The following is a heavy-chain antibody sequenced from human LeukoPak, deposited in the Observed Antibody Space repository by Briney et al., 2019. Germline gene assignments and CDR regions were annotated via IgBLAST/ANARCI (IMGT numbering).Heavy chain of an antibody. Sequence: GGPLRLSCAALGLTFTNYAMHWVRQAPGKGLGWVGVISFDGRNKYSTHSVKGRLTIYTESSKNPLALQMNSLRAEDTAVYYCARGGYRGYSYGVRYYYYYYMDVWGKGTTVTVYS. CDR3: ARGGYRGYSYGVRYYYYYYMDV. J-gene: IGHJ6*03. V-gene: IGHV3-30*04. CDR2: ISFDGRNK. CDR1: GLTFTNYA. D-gene: IGHD5-18*01.